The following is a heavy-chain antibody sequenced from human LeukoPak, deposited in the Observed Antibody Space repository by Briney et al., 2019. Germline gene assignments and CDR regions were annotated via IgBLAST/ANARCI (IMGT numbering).Heavy chain of an antibody. CDR1: GGTFSSYA. J-gene: IGHJ4*02. CDR2: IIPILGIA. CDR3: ARAAAVAGLDY. V-gene: IGHV1-69*04. D-gene: IGHD6-19*01. Sequence: PVKVSCKASGGTFSSYAISWVRQAPGQGLEWMGRIIPILGIANYAQKFQGRVTITADKSTSTAYMELSSLRSEDTAVYYCARAAAVAGLDYWGQGTLVTVSS.